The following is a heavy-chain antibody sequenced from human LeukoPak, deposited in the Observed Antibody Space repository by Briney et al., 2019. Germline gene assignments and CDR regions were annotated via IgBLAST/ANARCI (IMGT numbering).Heavy chain of an antibody. J-gene: IGHJ4*02. V-gene: IGHV3-23*01. Sequence: GGSLRLSCAASGFTFTSYSMNWVRQAPGKGLEWVSTISGGGGSTYYADSVKGRFTISRDNSKNTLYLQVNNLRAEDTAVYYCAKGGKWDVTPFDYWGQGTLVTVSS. CDR3: AKGGKWDVTPFDY. CDR1: GFTFTSYS. D-gene: IGHD1-26*01. CDR2: ISGGGGST.